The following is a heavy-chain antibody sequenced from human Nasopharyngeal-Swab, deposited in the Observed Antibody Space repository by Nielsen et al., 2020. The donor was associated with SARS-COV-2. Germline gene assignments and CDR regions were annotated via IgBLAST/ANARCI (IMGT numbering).Heavy chain of an antibody. V-gene: IGHV1-18*01. CDR2: ISAYNGNT. CDR3: ARDIAVAGLFDY. D-gene: IGHD6-19*01. Sequence: WVGQAPGQGLEWMGWISAYNGNTNYAQKLQGRVTMTTDTSTSTAYMELRSLRSDDTAVYYCARDIAVAGLFDYWGQGTRVTVSS. J-gene: IGHJ4*02.